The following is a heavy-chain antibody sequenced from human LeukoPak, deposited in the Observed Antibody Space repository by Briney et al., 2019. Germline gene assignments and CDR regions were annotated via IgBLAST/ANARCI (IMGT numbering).Heavy chain of an antibody. J-gene: IGHJ4*02. D-gene: IGHD3-10*01. V-gene: IGHV4-31*03. Sequence: PSETLSLTCTVSGASISSNDQYWSWVRQHPGTGLEWLGYTHHTGNTYYNPSLKSRLTISVDTSRNQFYLKLSSVTAADTAVYYCATYGGVRGLSFDYWGQGTLVTVSS. CDR3: ATYGGVRGLSFDY. CDR1: GASISSNDQY. CDR2: THHTGNT.